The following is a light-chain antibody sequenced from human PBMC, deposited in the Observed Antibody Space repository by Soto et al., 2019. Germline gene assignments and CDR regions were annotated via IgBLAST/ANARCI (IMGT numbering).Light chain of an antibody. V-gene: IGLV2-14*01. Sequence: QSALTQPASVSGSPGQSITISCTGTRSDVGGSNYVSWYQQHPGKAPKLMIYDVSNRPSGVSNRFAGSKSGNTASLTISGLQAEDEADYYCSSYTTSSVIIGGGTKLTVL. CDR2: DVS. CDR3: SSYTTSSVI. J-gene: IGLJ2*01. CDR1: RSDVGGSNY.